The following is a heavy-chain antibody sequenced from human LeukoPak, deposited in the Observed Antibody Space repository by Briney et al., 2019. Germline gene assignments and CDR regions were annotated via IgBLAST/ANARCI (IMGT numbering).Heavy chain of an antibody. V-gene: IGHV4-39*01. CDR3: ARHHRPYSDYVGVAY. CDR2: IYYSGGT. Sequence: PSETLSLTCGVSGGSMTSIAYYWAWIRQPPGKGLEWVGSIYYSGGTYCNPSLRSRVTMSIDTSNNAFSLKLNSVTAAGTAVYFCARHHRPYSDYVGVAYWGQGTLVTVSS. CDR1: GGSMTSIAYY. D-gene: IGHD4-11*01. J-gene: IGHJ4*02.